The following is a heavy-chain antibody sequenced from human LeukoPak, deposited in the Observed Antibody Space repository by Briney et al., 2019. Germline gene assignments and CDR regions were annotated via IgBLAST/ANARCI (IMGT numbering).Heavy chain of an antibody. J-gene: IGHJ4*02. CDR3: AKDLATKYSCDY. Sequence: GGSLRLSCAASGFTFSSYGMTWVRQAPGKGLEWVSAIVGGGGTTYYADSVKGRFTISRDNSKNTLYLQMNSLRAEDTAVYYCAKDLATKYSCDYWGQGTLVTVSS. D-gene: IGHD1-26*01. CDR2: IVGGGGTT. V-gene: IGHV3-23*01. CDR1: GFTFSSYG.